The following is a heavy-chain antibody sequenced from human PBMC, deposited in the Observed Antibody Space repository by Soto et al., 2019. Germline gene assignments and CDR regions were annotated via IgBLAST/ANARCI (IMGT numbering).Heavy chain of an antibody. CDR2: INPNSGGT. V-gene: IGHV1-2*02. CDR1: GYTFTGYY. J-gene: IGHJ6*02. Sequence: ASVKVSCKASGYTFTGYYMHWVRQAPGQGLEWMGWINPNSGGTNYAQKFQGRVTMTRDTSISTAYMELSRLRSDDTAVYYCAREGWVVVAAKKLNYYYYGMDVWGRGTTVTVSS. D-gene: IGHD2-15*01. CDR3: AREGWVVVAAKKLNYYYYGMDV.